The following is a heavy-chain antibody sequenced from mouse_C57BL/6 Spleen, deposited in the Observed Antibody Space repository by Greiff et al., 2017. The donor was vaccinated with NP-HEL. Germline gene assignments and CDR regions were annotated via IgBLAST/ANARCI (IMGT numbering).Heavy chain of an antibody. J-gene: IGHJ2*01. CDR1: GFTFTDYY. Sequence: EVKLVESGGGLVQPGGSLSLSCAASGFTFTDYYMSWVRQPPGKALEWLGFIRNKANGYTTEYSASVKGRFTISRDNSQSILYLQMNALRAEDSATYYGARYDYDEGSYYFDYWGQGTTLTVSS. CDR2: IRNKANGYTT. V-gene: IGHV7-3*01. CDR3: ARYDYDEGSYYFDY. D-gene: IGHD2-4*01.